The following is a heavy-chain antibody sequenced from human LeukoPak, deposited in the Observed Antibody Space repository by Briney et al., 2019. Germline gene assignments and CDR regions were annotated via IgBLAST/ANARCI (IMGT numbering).Heavy chain of an antibody. CDR1: GFTFSSYS. J-gene: IGHJ3*02. CDR2: ISSSSTYI. V-gene: IGHV3-21*01. D-gene: IGHD2-2*02. CDR3: ARDTHCSSTSCYNAFDI. Sequence: MSGGSLRLSCAVSGFTFSSYSMNWVRQAPGKGLEWVSSISSSSTYIYYADSLKGRFTISRDNAKNSLSLQMNSLRAEDTAVYYCARDTHCSSTSCYNAFDIWGQGTMVTVSS.